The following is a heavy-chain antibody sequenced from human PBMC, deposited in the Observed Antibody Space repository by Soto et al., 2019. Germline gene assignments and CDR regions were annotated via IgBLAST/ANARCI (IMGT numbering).Heavy chain of an antibody. D-gene: IGHD3-10*01. CDR1: GYSFTSYW. CDR3: AGGGVRGVITRTRDYYGMDV. Sequence: EVQLVQSGAEVKKPGESLKISCKGSGYSFTSYWIGWVRQMPGKGLEWMGIIYPGDSDTRYSPSFQGQVTISADKSIGTAYLQWSSLKASDTAMYYCAGGGVRGVITRTRDYYGMDVWGQGTTVTVSS. J-gene: IGHJ6*02. V-gene: IGHV5-51*01. CDR2: IYPGDSDT.